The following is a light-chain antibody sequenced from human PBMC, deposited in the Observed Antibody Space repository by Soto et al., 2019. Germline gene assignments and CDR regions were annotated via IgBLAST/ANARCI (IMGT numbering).Light chain of an antibody. J-gene: IGLJ1*01. Sequence: QSVLTQPPSVSAAPGQKVTISCSGSSSNIGDNFVSWYQQLPGTAPKLLIYDNNKRPSGIPDRFSGSKSGTSATLGITGLQTGDEADYYCGTWDSSLSAGVCGTGTKVTVL. CDR3: GTWDSSLSAGV. CDR2: DNN. CDR1: SSNIGDNF. V-gene: IGLV1-51*01.